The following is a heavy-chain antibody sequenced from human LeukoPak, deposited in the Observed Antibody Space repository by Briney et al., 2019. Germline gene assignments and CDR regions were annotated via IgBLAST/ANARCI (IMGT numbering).Heavy chain of an antibody. J-gene: IGHJ4*02. CDR2: INHSGST. Sequence: SETLSLTCAVYGGTFSGYYWSWIRQPPGKGLEWIGEINHSGSTNYNPSLKSRVTISVDTSKNQFSLKLSSVTAADTAVYYCARGGTAAAGTEYYFDYWGQGTLVTVSS. CDR3: ARGGTAAAGTEYYFDY. CDR1: GGTFSGYY. V-gene: IGHV4-34*01. D-gene: IGHD6-13*01.